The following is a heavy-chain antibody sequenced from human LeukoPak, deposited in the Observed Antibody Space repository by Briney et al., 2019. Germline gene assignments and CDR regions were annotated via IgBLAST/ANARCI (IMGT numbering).Heavy chain of an antibody. CDR1: GGSISSYY. CDR2: IYTSGST. Sequence: PSETLSLTCTVSGGSISSYYWSWIRQPPGKGLEWIGYIYTSGSTNYNPSLKSRVTISVDTSKNQFSLKLSSVTAADTAVYYCARQIGYCSSTSCRTAWFDPWGQGTLVTVSS. J-gene: IGHJ5*02. CDR3: ARQIGYCSSTSCRTAWFDP. V-gene: IGHV4-4*09. D-gene: IGHD2-2*01.